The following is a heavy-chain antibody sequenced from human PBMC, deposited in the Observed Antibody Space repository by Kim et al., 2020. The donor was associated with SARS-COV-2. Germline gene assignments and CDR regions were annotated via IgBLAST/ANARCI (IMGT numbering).Heavy chain of an antibody. CDR1: GFTFSSYS. D-gene: IGHD2-15*01. CDR3: ARSYCSGGSCYAAQYYFDY. V-gene: IGHV3-48*02. CDR2: ISSSSSTI. J-gene: IGHJ4*02. Sequence: GGSLRLSCAASGFTFSSYSMNWVRQAPGKGLEWVSYISSSSSTIYYADSVKGRFTISRDNAKNSLYLQMNSLRDEDTAVYYCARSYCSGGSCYAAQYYFDYWGQGTLVTVSS.